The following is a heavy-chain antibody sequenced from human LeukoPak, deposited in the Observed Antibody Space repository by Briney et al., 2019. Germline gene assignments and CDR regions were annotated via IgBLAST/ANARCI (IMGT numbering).Heavy chain of an antibody. CDR2: INHSGST. CDR3: ARRRVITMVRGVRYYFDY. J-gene: IGHJ4*02. CDR1: GGSFSGCY. V-gene: IGHV4-34*01. D-gene: IGHD3-10*01. Sequence: SETLSLTCAVYGGSFSGCYWSWIRQPPGKGLEWIGEINHSGSTNYNPSLKSRVTISVDTSKNQFSLKLSSVTAADTAVYYCARRRVITMVRGVRYYFDYWGQGTLVTVSS.